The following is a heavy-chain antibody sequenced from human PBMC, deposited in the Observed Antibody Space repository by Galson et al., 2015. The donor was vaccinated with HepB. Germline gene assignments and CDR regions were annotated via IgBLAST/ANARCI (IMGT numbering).Heavy chain of an antibody. D-gene: IGHD3-10*01. J-gene: IGHJ5*02. V-gene: IGHV1-2*04. CDR2: INPNSGGT. Sequence: SVKVSCKASGYTFTGYYMHWVRQAPGQGLEWMGWINPNSGGTNYAQKFQGWVTMTRDTSISTAYMELSRLRSDDTAVYYCARGSYGSGSHNPYNWFDPWGQGTLVTVSS. CDR1: GYTFTGYY. CDR3: ARGSYGSGSHNPYNWFDP.